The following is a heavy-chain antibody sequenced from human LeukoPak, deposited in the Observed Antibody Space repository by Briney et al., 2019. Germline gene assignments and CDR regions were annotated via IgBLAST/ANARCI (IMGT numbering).Heavy chain of an antibody. CDR2: ISSSGSTI. D-gene: IGHD5-24*01. J-gene: IGHJ4*02. CDR1: GFTFSDYY. V-gene: IGHV3-11*01. CDR3: ARDVSHKRATFDY. Sequence: SGGSLRLSCAASGFTFSDYYMSWIRQAPGKGLEWVSYISSSGSTIYYADSVKGRFTISRDNAKNSLYLQMNSLRAEDTAVYYCARDVSHKRATFDYWGQGTLVTVSS.